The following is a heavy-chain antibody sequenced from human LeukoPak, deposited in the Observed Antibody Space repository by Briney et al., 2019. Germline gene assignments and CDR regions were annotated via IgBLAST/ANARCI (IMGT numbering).Heavy chain of an antibody. CDR2: IWYDGSNK. D-gene: IGHD1-26*01. J-gene: IGHJ3*02. Sequence: GGSLRLSCAASGFTFSSYGMHWVRQAPGKGLEWVAVIWYDGSNKYYADSVKGRFTISRDNSKNTLYLQMNSLRAEDTAVYYSAKDSPYVGMIPGAFDIWGQGTMVTVSS. V-gene: IGHV3-33*06. CDR1: GFTFSSYG. CDR3: AKDSPYVGMIPGAFDI.